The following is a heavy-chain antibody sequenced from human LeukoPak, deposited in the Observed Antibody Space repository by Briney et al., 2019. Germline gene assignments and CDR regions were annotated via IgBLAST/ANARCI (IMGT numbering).Heavy chain of an antibody. J-gene: IGHJ3*02. Sequence: GGSLGLSCAASGFTFSSYSMNWVRQAPGKGLEWVAFIRYDGSNKYYADSVKGRFTISRDNSKNTLYLQMNSLRAEDTAVYYCARGDYYDSSGYYFDAFDIWGQGTMVTVSS. CDR3: ARGDYYDSSGYYFDAFDI. V-gene: IGHV3-30*02. CDR2: IRYDGSNK. D-gene: IGHD3-22*01. CDR1: GFTFSSYS.